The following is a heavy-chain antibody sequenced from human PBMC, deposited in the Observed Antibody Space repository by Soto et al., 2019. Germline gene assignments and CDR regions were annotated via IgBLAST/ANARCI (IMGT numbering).Heavy chain of an antibody. D-gene: IGHD4-17*01. Sequence: QVQLQESGPGLVKPSQTLSLTCTVSGGSISSGGYYWSWIRQHPGKGLEWIGYIYYSGSTYYNPSLKSRVTISVDTSKNQFSLKLSSVTAADTAVYYSARHDYGDPSMEGAFDIWGQGTMVTVSS. CDR3: ARHDYGDPSMEGAFDI. CDR1: GGSISSGGYY. J-gene: IGHJ3*02. V-gene: IGHV4-31*03. CDR2: IYYSGST.